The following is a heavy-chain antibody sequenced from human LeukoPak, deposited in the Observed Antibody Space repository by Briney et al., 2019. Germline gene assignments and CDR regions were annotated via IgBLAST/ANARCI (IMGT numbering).Heavy chain of an antibody. CDR1: GFTFSSYA. Sequence: PGGSLRLSCAASGFTFSSYAMSWVRQAPGKGLEWVSSISSSSSYIYYADSVKGRFTISRDNAKNSLYLQMNSLRAEDTAVYYCARAAAAGDYWGQGTLVTVSS. J-gene: IGHJ4*02. CDR2: ISSSSSYI. V-gene: IGHV3-21*01. D-gene: IGHD6-13*01. CDR3: ARAAAAGDY.